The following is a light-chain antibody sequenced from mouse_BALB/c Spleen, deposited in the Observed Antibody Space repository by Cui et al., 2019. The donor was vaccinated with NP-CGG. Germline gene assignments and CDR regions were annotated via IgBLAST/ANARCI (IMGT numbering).Light chain of an antibody. V-gene: IGLV1*01. CDR3: ALWYSNHWV. J-gene: IGLJ1*01. Sequence: QSVVTRESALTTSPGETVTLTCRSSTGAVTTSNYANWVQEKPDHLFTGLIGGTNNRAPGVPARFSGSLIGDKAALTITGAQTEDEATYFCALWYSNHWVFGGGTKLTVL. CDR1: TGAVTTSNY. CDR2: GTN.